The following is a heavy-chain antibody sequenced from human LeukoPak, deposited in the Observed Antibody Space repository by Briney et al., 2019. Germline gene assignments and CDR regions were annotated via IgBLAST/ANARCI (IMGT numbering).Heavy chain of an antibody. Sequence: GGSLRLSCAASGFTLSSYAMSWVRQAPGKGRDWVSAIGGSGGSTYYADSVKGRFTISGDDSKNTLYLQMNSLRAEDAAVYYCAKDKSYYYDSGSYGLDYWGQGTLVTVSS. CDR1: GFTLSSYA. D-gene: IGHD3-10*01. CDR2: IGGSGGST. J-gene: IGHJ4*02. V-gene: IGHV3-23*01. CDR3: AKDKSYYYDSGSYGLDY.